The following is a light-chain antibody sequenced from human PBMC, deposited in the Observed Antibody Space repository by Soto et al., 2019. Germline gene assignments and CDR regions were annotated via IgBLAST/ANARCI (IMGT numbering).Light chain of an antibody. CDR2: RSD. V-gene: IGLV1-47*01. Sequence: QSVLTQPPSVSGTPGQRVTISCSGSSPNVGNNYVYWYRQFPGAAPKLLIYRSDQRPSGVPDRFSGSKSGTSASLAISGLRSEDEADYYCAAWEDHLSVVLFGGGTQLTVL. J-gene: IGLJ2*01. CDR3: AAWEDHLSVVL. CDR1: SPNVGNNY.